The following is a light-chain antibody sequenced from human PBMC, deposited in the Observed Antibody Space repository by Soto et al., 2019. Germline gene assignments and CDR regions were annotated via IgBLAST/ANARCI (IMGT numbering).Light chain of an antibody. CDR2: GAS. Sequence: EIVLTQSPGTLSLSPGERATLYCRASQSVSSSYLAWYQQKPGQAPRPLIYGASSRSTGIPDRFSGSGSGTDVTLTSSRLEPEDFAVYYCLQYGSSPYTFGQGTKLEIK. CDR1: QSVSSSY. J-gene: IGKJ2*01. CDR3: LQYGSSPYT. V-gene: IGKV3-20*01.